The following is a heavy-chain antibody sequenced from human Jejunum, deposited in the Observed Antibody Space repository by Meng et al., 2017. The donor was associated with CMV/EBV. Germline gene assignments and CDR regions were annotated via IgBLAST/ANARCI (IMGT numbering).Heavy chain of an antibody. V-gene: IGHV4-39*07. J-gene: IGHJ4*02. CDR1: GGSFSSTSYP. Sequence: GGSFSSTSYPWGWVRQSPGKGLEWVGSISYTGSTYYNPSLESRLTISVDRSKNQFSLRLTTATAADAAVYYCVRVDTMTTFLLDSWGQGTLVTVSS. CDR2: ISYTGST. CDR3: VRVDTMTTFLLDS. D-gene: IGHD4-11*01.